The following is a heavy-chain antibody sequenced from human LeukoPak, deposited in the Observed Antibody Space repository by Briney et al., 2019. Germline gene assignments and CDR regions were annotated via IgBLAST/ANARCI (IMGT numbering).Heavy chain of an antibody. CDR2: ISSNGGST. D-gene: IGHD3-10*01. Sequence: GGSLRLSCSASGFTFSSYAMHWVRQAPGRGLEYVSAISSNGGSTYYADSVKGRFTIPRDNSKNTLYLQMSSLRAEDTAVYYCVKPPHYYGSGSSGDYWGQGTLVTVSS. J-gene: IGHJ4*02. V-gene: IGHV3-64D*06. CDR3: VKPPHYYGSGSSGDY. CDR1: GFTFSSYA.